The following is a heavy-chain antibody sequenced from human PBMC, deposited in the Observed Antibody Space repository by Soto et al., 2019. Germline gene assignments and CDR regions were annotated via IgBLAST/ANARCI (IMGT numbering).Heavy chain of an antibody. J-gene: IGHJ4*02. V-gene: IGHV2-5*02. CDR3: AHRQCGLLWFVESYYYFHY. Sequence: QITLKESGPTLVKPTQTLTLTCTFSGFSLSTSGVGVGWIRQPPGKALEWLALIYWDDDKRYSPSLKSRLTINNDTTKNQVVLTMTNMDPVDTATYYCAHRQCGLLWFVESYYYFHYWGQGTLVTVSS. CDR1: GFSLSTSGVG. D-gene: IGHD3-10*01. CDR2: IYWDDDK.